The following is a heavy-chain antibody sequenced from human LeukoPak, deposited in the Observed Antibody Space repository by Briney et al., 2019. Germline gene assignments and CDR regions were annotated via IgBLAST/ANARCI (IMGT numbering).Heavy chain of an antibody. D-gene: IGHD1-26*01. CDR1: GFTFSSYS. V-gene: IGHV3-21*01. CDR3: ARGGVGATPPAFDI. CDR2: ISSSSSYI. J-gene: IGHJ3*02. Sequence: GGSLRLSCAASGFTFSSYSMNWVRQAPGKGLEWVSSISSSSSYIYYADSVKGRFTISRDNAKNSLYLQMNSLRAEDTAVYCCARGGVGATPPAFDIWGQGTMVTVSS.